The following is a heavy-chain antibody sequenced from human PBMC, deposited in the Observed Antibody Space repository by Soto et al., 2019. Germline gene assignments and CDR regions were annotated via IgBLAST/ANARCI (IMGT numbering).Heavy chain of an antibody. CDR2: IYPGDSDT. CDR1: GYSFTSYW. J-gene: IGHJ6*02. Sequence: GESLKISCKGSGYSFTSYWIGWVRQMPGKGLEWMGIIYPGDSDTRYSPSFQGQVTISADKSISTAYLQWSSLKASDTAMYYCAWGGVRGVITRTRDYYGMDVWGQRTTVTVSS. D-gene: IGHD3-10*01. CDR3: AWGGVRGVITRTRDYYGMDV. V-gene: IGHV5-51*01.